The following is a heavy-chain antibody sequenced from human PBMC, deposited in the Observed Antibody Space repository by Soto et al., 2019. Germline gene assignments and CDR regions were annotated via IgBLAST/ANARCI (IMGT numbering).Heavy chain of an antibody. J-gene: IGHJ5*02. Sequence: SETLSLTCAVYGGSFSGYYWSWIRQPPGKGLEWIGYINHSGSTNYNPSLKSRVTISVDTSKNQFSLKLSSVTAADTAVYYCARRAQYCSSTSCSRVFDPWGQGTLVTVSS. CDR3: ARRAQYCSSTSCSRVFDP. CDR1: GGSFSGYY. CDR2: INHSGST. D-gene: IGHD2-2*01. V-gene: IGHV4-34*01.